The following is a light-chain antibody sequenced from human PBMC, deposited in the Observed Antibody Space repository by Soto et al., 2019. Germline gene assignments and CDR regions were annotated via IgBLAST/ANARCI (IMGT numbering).Light chain of an antibody. Sequence: IPLTQFPATVSVSPGETVTLSCRARPTIYSHLGWYQQRPGHAPSLSIDRASTRATGIPARFSGSGSGTEFTLTINSLQSEDFAVYYCQQYHNLWAFGRGTKVDIK. CDR3: QQYHNLWA. CDR1: PTIYSH. J-gene: IGKJ1*01. V-gene: IGKV3-15*01. CDR2: RAS.